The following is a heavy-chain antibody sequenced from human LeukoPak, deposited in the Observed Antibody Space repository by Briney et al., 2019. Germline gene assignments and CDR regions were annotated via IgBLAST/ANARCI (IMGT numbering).Heavy chain of an antibody. V-gene: IGHV1-2*02. CDR2: INPNSGGT. CDR1: GYTFTSYY. Sequence: ASVKVSCKASGYTFTSYYMHWVRQAPGQGLEWMGWINPNSGGTNYAQKFQGRVTMTRDTSISTADMELSRLRSDDTAVYYCARGGVVPTARHSDYWGQGTLVTVSS. CDR3: ARGGVVPTARHSDY. J-gene: IGHJ4*02. D-gene: IGHD2-2*01.